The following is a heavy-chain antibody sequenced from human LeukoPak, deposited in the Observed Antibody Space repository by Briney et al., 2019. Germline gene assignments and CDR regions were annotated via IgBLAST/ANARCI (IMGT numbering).Heavy chain of an antibody. J-gene: IGHJ4*02. CDR3: ATTERVSGSYLIDY. V-gene: IGHV1-24*01. CDR1: GYTLTELS. Sequence: GASVKVSCKVSGYTLTELSMHWVRQAPGKGLEWMGGFDPEDGETIYAQKFQGRVTMTEDTSTDTAYMELSSLRSEDTAVYYCATTERVSGSYLIDYWGQGTLVTVS. D-gene: IGHD1-26*01. CDR2: FDPEDGET.